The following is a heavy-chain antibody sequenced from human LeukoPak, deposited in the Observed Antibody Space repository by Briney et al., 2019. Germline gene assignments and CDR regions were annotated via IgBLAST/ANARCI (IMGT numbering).Heavy chain of an antibody. CDR1: GYTFTSYD. Sequence: VASVKVSCKASGYTFTSYDINWVRQAPGQGLEWMGWINPTSFGTKYEQKFQGRVTMTRDTSISTDYMELSDLRSDDTAVYYCARFRGSGWYSFDLWGQGTLVTVSS. J-gene: IGHJ5*02. V-gene: IGHV1-2*02. CDR3: ARFRGSGWYSFDL. D-gene: IGHD6-19*01. CDR2: INPTSFGT.